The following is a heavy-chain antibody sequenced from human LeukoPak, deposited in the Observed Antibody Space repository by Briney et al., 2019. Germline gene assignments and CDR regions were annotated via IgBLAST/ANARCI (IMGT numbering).Heavy chain of an antibody. CDR2: IYYSGST. CDR1: GGSISSYY. V-gene: IGHV4-59*08. Sequence: SETLSLTCTVSGGSISSYYWGWIRQPPGKGLEWIGYIYYSGSTNYNPSLKSRVTISVDASKNQFSLKLRSATAADTAVYYCARQRPQYYYYGMDVWGQGTTVTVSS. J-gene: IGHJ6*02. CDR3: ARQRPQYYYYGMDV. D-gene: IGHD2/OR15-2a*01.